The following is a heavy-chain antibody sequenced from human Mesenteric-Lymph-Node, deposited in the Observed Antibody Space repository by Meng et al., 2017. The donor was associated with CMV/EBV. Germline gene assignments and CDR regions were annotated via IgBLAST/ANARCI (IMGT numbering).Heavy chain of an antibody. Sequence: SLKISCAASGFTFDDYAMHWVRQAPGKGLEWVSGISWNSGSIGYADSVKGRFTISRDNAKNSLYLQMNSLRAEDTALYYCAKDIFDGYCSSTSCYGAFDCWGQGTLVTVSS. D-gene: IGHD2-2*03. J-gene: IGHJ4*02. V-gene: IGHV3-9*01. CDR2: ISWNSGSI. CDR1: GFTFDDYA. CDR3: AKDIFDGYCSSTSCYGAFDC.